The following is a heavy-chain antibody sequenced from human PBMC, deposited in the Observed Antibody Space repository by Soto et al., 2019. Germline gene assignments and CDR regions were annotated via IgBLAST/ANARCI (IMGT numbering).Heavy chain of an antibody. J-gene: IGHJ6*02. Sequence: PGGSLRLSCAASGFTFSSYSMNWVRQAPGKGLEWVSAISGSGGSTYYADSVKGRFTISRDNSKNTLYLQMNSLRAEDTAVYYCATTVATPLDYYYGMDVWGQGTTVTVSS. V-gene: IGHV3-23*01. CDR3: ATTVATPLDYYYGMDV. D-gene: IGHD5-12*01. CDR2: ISGSGGST. CDR1: GFTFSSYS.